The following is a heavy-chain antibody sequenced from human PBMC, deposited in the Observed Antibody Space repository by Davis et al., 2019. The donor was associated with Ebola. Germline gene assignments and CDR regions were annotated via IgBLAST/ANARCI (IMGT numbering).Heavy chain of an antibody. J-gene: IGHJ4*02. CDR1: GFIFSSYS. CDR2: ISSSSSTI. Sequence: GESLKISCAASGFIFSSYSMNWVRQAPGKGLEWVSYISSSSSTIYYADSVKGRFTISRDNAKNSLYLQMNSLRDEDTAVYYCTRSSYSGYDYEDYWGQGTLVTVSS. V-gene: IGHV3-48*02. CDR3: TRSSYSGYDYEDY. D-gene: IGHD5-12*01.